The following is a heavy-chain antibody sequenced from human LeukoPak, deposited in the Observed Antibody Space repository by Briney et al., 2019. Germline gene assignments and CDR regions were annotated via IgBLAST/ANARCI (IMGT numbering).Heavy chain of an antibody. CDR2: INPNSGAT. CDR3: AREGTTKTTTNAPASSSWYDGRRYYYYYYMDV. V-gene: IGHV1-2*02. D-gene: IGHD6-13*01. Sequence: GASVKVSCKASGYTFTAYYIRWLRQAPGQGLEWMGWINPNSGATNYAQKFQDRVTVTRDTSVGTAYMELPGLRSDDTAIYYCAREGTTKTTTNAPASSSWYDGRRYYYYYYMDVWGKGTSVTISS. CDR1: GYTFTAYY. J-gene: IGHJ6*03.